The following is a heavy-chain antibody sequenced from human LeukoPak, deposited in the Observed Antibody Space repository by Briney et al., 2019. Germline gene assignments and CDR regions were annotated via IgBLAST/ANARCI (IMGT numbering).Heavy chain of an antibody. V-gene: IGHV4-4*02. CDR3: ARGWYYDSSGYYFDY. J-gene: IGHJ4*02. D-gene: IGHD3-22*01. Sequence: SRTLSLTCGVSGGSISNTNWWTWVRQPPGKGLEWIGYIYYSGSTNYNPSLKSRVTISVDTSKNQFSLKLSSVTAADTAVYYCARGWYYDSSGYYFDYWGQGTLVTVSS. CDR1: GGSISNTNW. CDR2: IYYSGST.